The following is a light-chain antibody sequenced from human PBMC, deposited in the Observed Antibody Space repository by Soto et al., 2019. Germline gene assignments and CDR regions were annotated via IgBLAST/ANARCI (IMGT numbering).Light chain of an antibody. Sequence: QSVLTQPPSVSGAPGQRVTISCTGSSSNIGAGYHVHWYQQLPGTAPKLLIYGNSNRPSGVSDRFSGSKSGTSASLAITGLRAEDEADYYCQSYASSLSGSVVFGGGTKLTVL. J-gene: IGLJ3*02. CDR1: SSNIGAGYH. CDR2: GNS. V-gene: IGLV1-40*01. CDR3: QSYASSLSGSVV.